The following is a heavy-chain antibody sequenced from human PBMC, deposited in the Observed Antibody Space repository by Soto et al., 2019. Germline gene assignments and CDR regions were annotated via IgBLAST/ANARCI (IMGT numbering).Heavy chain of an antibody. J-gene: IGHJ6*02. CDR2: IYYSGST. V-gene: IGHV4-30-4*01. CDR3: ARGSYTIFGVVMDV. Sequence: SETLSVTCTVSGGSISSCDYYWSWIRQPPGKGLEWIGYIYYSGSTYYNPSLKSRVTISVDTSKNQFSLKLSSVTAADTAVYYCARGSYTIFGVVMDVWGQGTTVTVS. D-gene: IGHD3-3*01. CDR1: GGSISSCDYY.